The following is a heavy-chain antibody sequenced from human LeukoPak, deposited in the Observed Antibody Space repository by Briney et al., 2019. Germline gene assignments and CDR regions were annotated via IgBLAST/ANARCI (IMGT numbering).Heavy chain of an antibody. CDR1: GSTFSSYA. CDR3: AKELYYYDSSGYYYVIDY. J-gene: IGHJ4*02. V-gene: IGHV3-23*01. CDR2: IPGSGGST. D-gene: IGHD3-22*01. Sequence: GGSLRLSCEASGSTFSSYAINWVREAPRKGLELAPTIPGSGGSTYYPDCVQGRFTISRDNSKNTLYLQMNSLSAEDTSVYYCAKELYYYDSSGYYYVIDYGGRGTLVSVSS.